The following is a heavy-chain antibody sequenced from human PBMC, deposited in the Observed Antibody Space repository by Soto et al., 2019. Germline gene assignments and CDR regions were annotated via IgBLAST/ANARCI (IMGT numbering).Heavy chain of an antibody. CDR1: GGTFSSYT. V-gene: IGHV1-69*02. D-gene: IGHD3-22*01. J-gene: IGHJ6*02. Sequence: SVKVSCKASGGTFSSYTISWVRQAPGQGLEWMGRIIPILGIANYAQQFQGRVTITADKSTSTAYMELSSLRSEDTAVYYCARFSYDSSGYYYTPPYGMDVWGQGTTVTVSS. CDR3: ARFSYDSSGYYYTPPYGMDV. CDR2: IIPILGIA.